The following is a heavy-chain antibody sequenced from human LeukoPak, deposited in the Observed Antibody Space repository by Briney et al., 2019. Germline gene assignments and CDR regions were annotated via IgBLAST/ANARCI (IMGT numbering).Heavy chain of an antibody. CDR1: GVSISSYY. V-gene: IGHV4-59*08. D-gene: IGHD6-13*01. Sequence: SETLSLTCTVSGVSISSYYWSWIRQPPGKGLEWIGYIYYSGSTYYNPSLKSRVTISVDTSKNQFSLKLSSVTAADTAVYYCARGWQLVQEIPFDYWGQGTLVTVSS. CDR3: ARGWQLVQEIPFDY. CDR2: IYYSGST. J-gene: IGHJ4*02.